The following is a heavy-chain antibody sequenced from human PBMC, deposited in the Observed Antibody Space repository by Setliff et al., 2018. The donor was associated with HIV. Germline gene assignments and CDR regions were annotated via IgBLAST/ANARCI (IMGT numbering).Heavy chain of an antibody. CDR1: GCTFSSYA. CDR3: ARGPDSSGERPFDI. V-gene: IGHV1-69*10. J-gene: IGHJ3*02. D-gene: IGHD3-22*01. CDR2: IIPILGIA. Sequence: SVKVSCKASGCTFSSYAISWVRQAPGQGLEWMGGIIPILGIANYAQKFQGRVTITTDESTSKAYMELSSLRSEDTAVYYCARGPDSSGERPFDIWGQGTMVTVSS.